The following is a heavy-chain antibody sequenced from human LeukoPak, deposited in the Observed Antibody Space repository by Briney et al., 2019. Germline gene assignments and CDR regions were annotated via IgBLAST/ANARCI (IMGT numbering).Heavy chain of an antibody. CDR2: IYSGVST. CDR3: ARDSPSRGWPLDY. Sequence: PGGSLRLSCAASGFTVSSNYMSWVRQAPGKGLEWVSVIYSGVSTYYADSVKGRFTIPRDNSKNTLYLQMNSLRAEDTAVYYCARDSPSRGWPLDYWGQGTLVTVSS. J-gene: IGHJ4*02. V-gene: IGHV3-66*02. D-gene: IGHD6-19*01. CDR1: GFTVSSNY.